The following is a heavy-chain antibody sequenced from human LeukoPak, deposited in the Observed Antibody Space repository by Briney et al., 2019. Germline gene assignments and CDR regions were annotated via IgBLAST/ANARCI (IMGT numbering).Heavy chain of an antibody. CDR2: ITGPADTT. CDR3: ATLSCSGHNCGYFAY. J-gene: IGHJ4*01. D-gene: IGHD2-15*01. V-gene: IGHV3-23*01. Sequence: PGGSLRLTCAASGFTFGDFVMNWIRQAPGKGLEWVSYITGPADTTYYADSVKGRFTVSRDISKDTVYLQMASQRADDTATYFCATLSCSGHNCGYFAYWGHGTLVTVSS. CDR1: GFTFGDFV.